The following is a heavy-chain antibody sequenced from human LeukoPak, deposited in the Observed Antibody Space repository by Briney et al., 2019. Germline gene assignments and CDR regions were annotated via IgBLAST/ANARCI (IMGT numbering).Heavy chain of an antibody. CDR2: ISGSGGST. V-gene: IGHV3-23*01. Sequence: GPLRLSCAASGFTFSSYAMSWVRQAPGKGLEWVSAISGSGGSTYYADSVKGRFTISRDNSKNTLYLQMNSLRAEDTAVYYCAKDMTLYCGGDCYSFDYWGQGTLVTVSS. CDR3: AKDMTLYCGGDCYSFDY. D-gene: IGHD2-21*02. J-gene: IGHJ4*01. CDR1: GFTFSSYA.